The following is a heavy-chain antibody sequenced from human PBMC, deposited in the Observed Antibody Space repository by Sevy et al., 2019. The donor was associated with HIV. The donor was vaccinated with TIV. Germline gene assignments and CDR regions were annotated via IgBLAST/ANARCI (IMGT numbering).Heavy chain of an antibody. J-gene: IGHJ6*02. D-gene: IGHD6-13*01. Sequence: SETLSLTCAVYGGSFSGYYWSWIRQPPGKGLEWIGEINHSGSTNYNPSLKSRVTISVDTSKNQFSLKLSSVTAADTAFYYCAIGIAAAGTDYYYYGMDVWGQGTTVTVSS. CDR3: AIGIAAAGTDYYYYGMDV. V-gene: IGHV4-34*01. CDR1: GGSFSGYY. CDR2: INHSGST.